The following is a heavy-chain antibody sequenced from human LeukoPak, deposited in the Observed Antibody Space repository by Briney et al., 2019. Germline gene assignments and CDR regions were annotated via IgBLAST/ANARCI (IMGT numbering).Heavy chain of an antibody. Sequence: GASVKVSCKASGYTFTSFWIQWVRQAPGQGLEWMGWISAYNGNTNYAQNLQGRVTMTTDTSTSTAYMELRSLRSDDTAVYYCARDLRDGYNGDYIDYWGQGTLVTVSS. V-gene: IGHV1-18*04. CDR2: ISAYNGNT. CDR1: GYTFTSFW. J-gene: IGHJ4*02. D-gene: IGHD5-24*01. CDR3: ARDLRDGYNGDYIDY.